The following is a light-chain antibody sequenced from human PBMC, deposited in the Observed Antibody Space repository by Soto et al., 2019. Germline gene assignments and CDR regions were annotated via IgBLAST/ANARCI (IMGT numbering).Light chain of an antibody. CDR2: GAS. CDR1: QSVGSY. J-gene: IGKJ3*01. CDR3: QQYGSSPST. V-gene: IGKV3-20*01. Sequence: EIVLTQSPDTLSLSPGERATLSCRASQSVGSYLAWYQQKPGQAPRLLIYGASNRATGIPDRLSGSGSGADFTLIISRLEPEDFAVYYCQQYGSSPSTFGPGTKVHLK.